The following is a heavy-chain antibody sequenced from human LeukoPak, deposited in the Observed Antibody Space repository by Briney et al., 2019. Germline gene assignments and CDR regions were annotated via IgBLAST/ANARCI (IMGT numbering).Heavy chain of an antibody. V-gene: IGHV3-7*01. D-gene: IGHD1-26*01. CDR1: GSTSSRNF. CDR3: ASGAGWESGY. Sequence: GGSLRLSCAVSGSTSSRNFMSWVRQTPEKGLEWVANVNQDGSEKNYVDSVKGRFTISRDNAKNSLFLQMNSLRAEDTAIYYCASGAGWESGYWGQGTLVTVSS. CDR2: VNQDGSEK. J-gene: IGHJ4*02.